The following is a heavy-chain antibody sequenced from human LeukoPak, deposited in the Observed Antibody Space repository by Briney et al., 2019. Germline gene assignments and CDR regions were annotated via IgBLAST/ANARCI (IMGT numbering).Heavy chain of an antibody. J-gene: IGHJ5*01. CDR2: INHGGST. CDR1: GGTFNDNY. Sequence: SETLSLTCAVYGGTFNDNYWTWMRQPPGEKLEWNGEINHGGSTNYNPSLESRITMSVDTSKNQFSLKVNSLTAADTAVYYCARAPGYSSSWRLDSWGQGTRVTVSS. D-gene: IGHD6-13*01. CDR3: ARAPGYSSSWRLDS. V-gene: IGHV4-34*10.